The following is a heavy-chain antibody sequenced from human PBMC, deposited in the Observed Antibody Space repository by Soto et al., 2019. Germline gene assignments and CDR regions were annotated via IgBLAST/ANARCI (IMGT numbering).Heavy chain of an antibody. CDR3: TRLRPMVRGVTCIDY. D-gene: IGHD3-10*01. CDR1: GYSFTSYS. J-gene: IGHJ4*01. V-gene: IGHV5-10-1*01. Sequence: GESLKISCKVSGYSFTSYSISWVRQMPGKGLEWMGRIDPSDSYTNYSPSIQGHVTISADKSTSTAYRQWSSLKASDTAMDYCTRLRPMVRGVTCIDYWGQGTMVTVSS. CDR2: IDPSDSYT.